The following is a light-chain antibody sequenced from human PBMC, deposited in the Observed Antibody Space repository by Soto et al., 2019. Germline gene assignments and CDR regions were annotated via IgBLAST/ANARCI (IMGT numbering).Light chain of an antibody. CDR3: QQYNNWPPWT. Sequence: EIVMTQSPATLSVSPGERATLSCRASQSVSSNLAWYQQKAGQAPRLLFYGASTRATGIPARFSGSGSGTEFTLTISSLQSEDFAVYYCQQYNNWPPWTFGQGTKVDVK. CDR2: GAS. J-gene: IGKJ1*01. V-gene: IGKV3-15*01. CDR1: QSVSSN.